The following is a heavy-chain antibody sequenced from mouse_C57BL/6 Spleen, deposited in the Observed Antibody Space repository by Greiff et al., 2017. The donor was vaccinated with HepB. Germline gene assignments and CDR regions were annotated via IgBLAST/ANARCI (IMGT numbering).Heavy chain of an antibody. CDR3: ARAHYYGSSQGYFDV. J-gene: IGHJ1*03. CDR2: IYPRSGNT. D-gene: IGHD1-1*01. CDR1: GYTFTSYG. V-gene: IGHV1-81*01. Sequence: VHLVESGAELARPGASVKLSCKASGYTFTSYGISWVKQRTGQGLEWIGEIYPRSGNTYYNEKFKGKATLTADKSSSTAYMELRSLTSEDSAVYFCARAHYYGSSQGYFDVWGTGTTVTFSS.